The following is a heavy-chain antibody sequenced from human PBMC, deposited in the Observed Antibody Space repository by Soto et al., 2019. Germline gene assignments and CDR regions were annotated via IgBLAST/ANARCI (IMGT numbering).Heavy chain of an antibody. CDR1: GGSIGRGVYS. Sequence: PSGTLDLTCAVSGGSIGRGVYSRNWFRQPPGKGLEWIGYIYHSGSTLYNPSLKSRVTISVDTSKNQFSLKLNSVTAADTAVYYCARDLWGYCGADCYPLHVWGKGTTVT. D-gene: IGHD2-21*02. J-gene: IGHJ6*03. CDR3: ARDLWGYCGADCYPLHV. V-gene: IGHV4-30-2*01. CDR2: IYHSGST.